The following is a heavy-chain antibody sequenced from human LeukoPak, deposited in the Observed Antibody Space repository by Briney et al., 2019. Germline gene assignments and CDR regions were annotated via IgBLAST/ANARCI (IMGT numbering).Heavy chain of an antibody. CDR3: AKGGSYLDY. J-gene: IGHJ4*02. CDR2: IRYDGNNK. V-gene: IGHV3-30*02. Sequence: PGGSLRLSCAASGFTFSNYSIHWVRQAPGKGLEWVTLIRYDGNNKVYADSVKGRFTISRDNSKNTVYLQMNSQRAEDTAVYYCAKGGSYLDYWGQGTLVTVSS. CDR1: GFTFSNYS. D-gene: IGHD1-26*01.